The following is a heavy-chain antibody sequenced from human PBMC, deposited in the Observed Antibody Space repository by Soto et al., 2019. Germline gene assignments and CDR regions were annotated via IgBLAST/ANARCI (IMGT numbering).Heavy chain of an antibody. D-gene: IGHD6-13*01. Sequence: PGGSLRLSCAASGFTFSSYGMHWVRQAPGKGLEWVAVISYDGSNKYYADSVKGRFTISRDNSKNTLYLQMNSLRAEDTAVYYCAKDSPIAAAGMGYYYGMDVWGQGTTVTVSS. CDR1: GFTFSSYG. V-gene: IGHV3-30*18. CDR3: AKDSPIAAAGMGYYYGMDV. J-gene: IGHJ6*02. CDR2: ISYDGSNK.